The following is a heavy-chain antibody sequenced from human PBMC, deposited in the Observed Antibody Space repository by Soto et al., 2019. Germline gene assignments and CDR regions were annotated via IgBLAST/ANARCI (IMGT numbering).Heavy chain of an antibody. D-gene: IGHD2-15*01. CDR2: ISAYNGNT. Sequence: XSVKVSFKATGYTFTSYGISLVRHSPGQGLEWMGWISAYNGNTNYAQKLQGRVTMTTDTSTSTAYMELSSLRSEDTAVYYCARVVTVVKSFHYWYFDLWGRGTLVTVSS. V-gene: IGHV1-18*01. CDR1: GYTFTSYG. J-gene: IGHJ2*01. CDR3: ARVVTVVKSFHYWYFDL.